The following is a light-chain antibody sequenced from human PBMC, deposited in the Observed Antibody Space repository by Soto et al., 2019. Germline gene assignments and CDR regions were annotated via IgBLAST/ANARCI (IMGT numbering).Light chain of an antibody. CDR1: SSNIGNNY. CDR2: DNN. V-gene: IGLV1-51*01. Sequence: QSVLTQPPSVSAAPGQKVTIPCSGSSSNIGNNYVSWYQQLPGTAPKLLIYDNNKRPSGIPDRFSGSKSGTSATLGITGLQTGDEADYYCGTWDSCLSAGFGGGTKLTVL. CDR3: GTWDSCLSAG. J-gene: IGLJ2*01.